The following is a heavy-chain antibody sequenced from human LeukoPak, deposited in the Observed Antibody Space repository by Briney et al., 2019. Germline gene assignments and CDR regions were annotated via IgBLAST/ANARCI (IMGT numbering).Heavy chain of an antibody. D-gene: IGHD5-24*01. J-gene: IGHJ3*02. CDR3: ARVLRDGHNDPFDN. CDR1: GGSISSSSYF. CDR2: VFYTGDT. Sequence: TLSLTCTVSGGSISSSSYFWGWIRQPPEKGLEWIGSVFYTGDTYYSPSLKSRVTLSVDTSKNHFSLRLTSVTAADAAVYYCARVLRDGHNDPFDNWGQGTLVTVSS. V-gene: IGHV4-39*01.